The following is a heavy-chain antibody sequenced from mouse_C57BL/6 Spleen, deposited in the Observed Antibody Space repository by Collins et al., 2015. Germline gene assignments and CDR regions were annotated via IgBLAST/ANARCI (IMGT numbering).Heavy chain of an antibody. CDR3: ARNHYYGRGPFDY. V-gene: IGHV3-2*02. D-gene: IGHD1-1*01. CDR1: GYSITSDYA. J-gene: IGHJ2*01. Sequence: DVQLQDRGPGLVKPSQSLSLTCTVTGYSITSDYAWNWIRQFPGNKLEWMGYISYSGSTSYNPSLKSRISITRDTSKNQFFLQLNSVTTEDTATYYCARNHYYGRGPFDYWGQGTTLTVSS. CDR2: ISYSGST.